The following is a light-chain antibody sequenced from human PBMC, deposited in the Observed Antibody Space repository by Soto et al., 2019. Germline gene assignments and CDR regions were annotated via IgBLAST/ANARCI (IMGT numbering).Light chain of an antibody. CDR2: TTN. V-gene: IGLV7-43*01. Sequence: QTVVTQEPSLTVSPGGTVTLTCASSTRAVTSGNYPSWFQQKPGQAPRTLIYTTNDKHSWTPARFSGSLLGDKAALTLSGVQPEDEAEYYCLLYYGSAQLVFGGGTQLTV. J-gene: IGLJ3*02. CDR3: LLYYGSAQLV. CDR1: TRAVTSGNY.